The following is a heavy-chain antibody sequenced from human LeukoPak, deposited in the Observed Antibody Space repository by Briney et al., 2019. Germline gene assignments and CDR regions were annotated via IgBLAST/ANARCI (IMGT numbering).Heavy chain of an antibody. D-gene: IGHD2-2*02. J-gene: IGHJ4*02. V-gene: IGHV3-23*01. CDR3: AKWLGVPAAIFY. Sequence: GESLRLSCAASGFTFSSYSMSWIRQPPGKGLEWVSAISRSGGSTYYAASVKGRFTIFRDHSKNTLYLQMNSLSAEDTAVYYCAKWLGVPAAIFYWGQGTLVTVSS. CDR2: ISRSGGST. CDR1: GFTFSSYS.